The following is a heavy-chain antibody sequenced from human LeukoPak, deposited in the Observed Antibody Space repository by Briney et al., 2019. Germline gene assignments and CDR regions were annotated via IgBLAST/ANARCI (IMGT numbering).Heavy chain of an antibody. J-gene: IGHJ4*03. CDR3: AKDPSVFRSSSSNLDY. CDR2: IRYDGSNK. D-gene: IGHD6-6*01. Sequence: GGSLSLSCAASGFTFSSYGMLWVRQAPGKGLERVAFIRYDGSNKYYADSVKGLLTISRDNCKHTLYLQMNSLRAEDTAVYYCAKDPSVFRSSSSNLDYWGKGPRSPPPQ. V-gene: IGHV3-30*02. CDR1: GFTFSSYG.